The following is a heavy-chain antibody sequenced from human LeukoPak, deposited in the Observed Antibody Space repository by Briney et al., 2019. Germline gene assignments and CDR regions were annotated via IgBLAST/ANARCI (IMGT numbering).Heavy chain of an antibody. CDR3: TKAGIAAAGTIDY. J-gene: IGHJ4*02. CDR2: ISYDGSNK. Sequence: PGGSLRLSCAASGFTFSSYGMHWVRQAPGKGLEWVAVISYDGSNKYYADSVKGRFTISRDNSKNTLYLQMNSLRAEDTAVYYCTKAGIAAAGTIDYWGQGTLVTVSS. V-gene: IGHV3-30*18. CDR1: GFTFSSYG. D-gene: IGHD6-13*01.